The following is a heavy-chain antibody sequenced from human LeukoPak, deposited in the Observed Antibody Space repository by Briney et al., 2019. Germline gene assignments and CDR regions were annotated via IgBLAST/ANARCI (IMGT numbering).Heavy chain of an antibody. CDR1: GYTFTSYD. D-gene: IGHD4-17*01. V-gene: IGHV1-8*01. CDR3: ASTTVSTRGFDY. CDR2: MNPNSGNT. Sequence: ASVKVSCKASGYTFTSYDINWVRQATGQGLEWMGWMNPNSGNTGYAQEFQGRVTMTRNTSISTAYMELSSLRSEDTAVYYCASTTVSTRGFDYWGQGTLVTVSS. J-gene: IGHJ4*02.